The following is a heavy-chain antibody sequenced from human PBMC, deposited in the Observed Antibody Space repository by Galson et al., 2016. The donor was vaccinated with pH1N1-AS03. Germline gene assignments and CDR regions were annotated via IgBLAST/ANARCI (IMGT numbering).Heavy chain of an antibody. V-gene: IGHV3-33*01. CDR2: MWYDGSNK. CDR3: ARGRGYGQYYFDY. J-gene: IGHJ4*02. CDR1: GFSFSSFG. D-gene: IGHD3-10*01. Sequence: SLRLSCAAPGFSFSSFGMHWVRQAPGKGLEWVAVMWYDGSNKYYADSVKGRFTISRDNTKNTLCLQMNSLRVEDTAVYFCARGRGYGQYYFDYWGQGTLVTVSS.